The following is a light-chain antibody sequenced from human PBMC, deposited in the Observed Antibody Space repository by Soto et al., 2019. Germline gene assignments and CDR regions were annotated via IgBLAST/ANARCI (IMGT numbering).Light chain of an antibody. J-gene: IGKJ5*01. CDR2: AAS. CDR3: QQSQLPPYT. V-gene: IGKV1-39*01. Sequence: DIQMTQSPSSLSASVGDRVTITCRASRSINIYLNWYQQKPGKAPKLLIYAASNLQSGVPSRLRGDGVGTHFTLTIRSLQPEDFATCHCQQSQLPPYTFGQETRLDIK. CDR1: RSINIY.